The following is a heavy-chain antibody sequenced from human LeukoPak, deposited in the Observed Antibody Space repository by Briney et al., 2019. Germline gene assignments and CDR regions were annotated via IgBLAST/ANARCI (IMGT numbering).Heavy chain of an antibody. CDR2: ISGSGGST. V-gene: IGHV3-23*01. Sequence: PGGSLRLSCAASGFTFSSYAMSWVRQAPGKGLEWVSAISGSGGSTYYADSVKGRFTISRDNSKNTLYLQMNSLRAADTAVYYCAKDSYSSGWYASYAFDIWGQGTMVTVSS. D-gene: IGHD6-19*01. CDR1: GFTFSSYA. J-gene: IGHJ3*02. CDR3: AKDSYSSGWYASYAFDI.